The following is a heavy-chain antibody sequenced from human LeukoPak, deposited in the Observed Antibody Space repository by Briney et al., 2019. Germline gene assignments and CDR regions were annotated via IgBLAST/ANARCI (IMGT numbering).Heavy chain of an antibody. CDR1: GGSISSYY. CDR3: ARRSTMVRGAYGMDV. D-gene: IGHD3-10*01. CDR2: IYYSGST. J-gene: IGHJ6*02. V-gene: IGHV4-59*08. Sequence: SETLSLTCTVSGGSISSYYWSWIRQPPGKGLEWIGYIYYSGSTNYNPSLKSRVTISVDTSKNRFSLKLSSVTAADTAVYYCARRSTMVRGAYGMDVWGQGTTVTVSS.